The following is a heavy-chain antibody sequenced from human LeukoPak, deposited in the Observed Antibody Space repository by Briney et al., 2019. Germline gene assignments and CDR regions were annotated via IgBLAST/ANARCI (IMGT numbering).Heavy chain of an antibody. Sequence: GGSLRLSCAASGFTFSSYEMNWVRQAPGKGLEWVSYISSSGSTIYYADSVKGRFTISRDNAKNSLYLQMNSLRAEDTAVYYCATLWFGEFYDALDIWGQGTMVTVSS. CDR1: GFTFSSYE. J-gene: IGHJ3*02. CDR3: ATLWFGEFYDALDI. V-gene: IGHV3-48*03. CDR2: ISSSGSTI. D-gene: IGHD3-10*01.